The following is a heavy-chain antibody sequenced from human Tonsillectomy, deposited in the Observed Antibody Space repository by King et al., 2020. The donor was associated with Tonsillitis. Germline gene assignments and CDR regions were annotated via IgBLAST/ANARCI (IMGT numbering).Heavy chain of an antibody. CDR2: ITSSSTYI. CDR3: ARGTTATPTSGYNWFDP. Sequence: VQLVESGGGLVKPGGSLRLSCSASGFTFSAHTMNWVRQAPGKGLEWVSSITSSSTYIYYADSVKGRFTISRDTARASLFLQLNSLTAGDTAVYFCARGTTATPTSGYNWFDPWGQGTLVTVSS. D-gene: IGHD1-1*01. CDR1: GFTFSAHT. J-gene: IGHJ5*02. V-gene: IGHV3-21*01.